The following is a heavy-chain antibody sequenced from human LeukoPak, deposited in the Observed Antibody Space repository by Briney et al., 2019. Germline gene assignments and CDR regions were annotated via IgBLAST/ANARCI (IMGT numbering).Heavy chain of an antibody. CDR3: ARVAYSSWYYFDY. CDR1: GYTFSRYC. Sequence: GASVKVSCKASGYTFSRYCVHWVRQAPGQGLEWMGIINPSGGRTTYAQRFQGRVSMTRDMSTSTVFMEMRSLRSEDTAVYYCARVAYSSWYYFDYWGQGTLVTVSS. CDR2: INPSGGRT. J-gene: IGHJ4*02. D-gene: IGHD6-13*01. V-gene: IGHV1-46*01.